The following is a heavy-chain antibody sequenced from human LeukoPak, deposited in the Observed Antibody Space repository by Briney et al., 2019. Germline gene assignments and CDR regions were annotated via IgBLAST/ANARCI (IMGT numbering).Heavy chain of an antibody. Sequence: ASVKVSCKASGYTFTGYYMHWVRQAPGQGLEWMGWINPNSGGTNYAQKLQGRVTMTTDTSTSTAYMELRSLRSDDTAVYYCAREQEMATIGVDYWGQGTLVTVSS. D-gene: IGHD5-24*01. J-gene: IGHJ4*02. CDR2: INPNSGGT. CDR1: GYTFTGYY. CDR3: AREQEMATIGVDY. V-gene: IGHV1-2*02.